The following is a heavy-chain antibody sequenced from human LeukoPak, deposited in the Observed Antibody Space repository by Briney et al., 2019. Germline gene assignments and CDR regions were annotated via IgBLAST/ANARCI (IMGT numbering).Heavy chain of an antibody. CDR2: IYSNGDT. J-gene: IGHJ6*03. CDR1: GDSINSGSYY. D-gene: IGHD6-13*01. CDR3: ASRHSKQQPYYYYMDI. V-gene: IGHV4-61*02. Sequence: PSETLSLTCTVSGDSINSGSYYWRWIRQPAGKGLEWIGRIYSNGDTKFNPSLKSRVTISLDTSKNQFSLKLSSATAADTAVYYCASRHSKQQPYYYYMDIWGKGTTVTVSS.